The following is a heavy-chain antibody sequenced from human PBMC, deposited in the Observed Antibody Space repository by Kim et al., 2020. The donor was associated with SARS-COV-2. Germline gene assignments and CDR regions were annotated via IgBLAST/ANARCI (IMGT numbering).Heavy chain of an antibody. CDR3: ARERIVGSTGGAFDI. D-gene: IGHD1-26*01. J-gene: IGHJ3*02. V-gene: IGHV4-59*01. Sequence: PPLKSRVTISVDTSKNQVSLKLSPVTAADTAVYYCARERIVGSTGGAFDIWGQGTMVTVSS.